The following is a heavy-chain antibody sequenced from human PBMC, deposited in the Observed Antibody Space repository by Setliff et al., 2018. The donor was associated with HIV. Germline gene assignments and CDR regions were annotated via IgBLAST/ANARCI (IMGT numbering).Heavy chain of an antibody. CDR3: ARYSPRGYTLTGPY. D-gene: IGHD6-25*01. Sequence: SETLSLTCTVSGDSISSGDYSWSWIRQPPGKGLEWIGEINHSGSTNYNPSLKSRVTISVDTSKNQFSLKLSSVTAADTAVYYCARYSPRGYTLTGPYWGQGTLVTVSS. J-gene: IGHJ4*02. CDR1: GDSISSGDYS. V-gene: IGHV4-30-2*01. CDR2: INHSGST.